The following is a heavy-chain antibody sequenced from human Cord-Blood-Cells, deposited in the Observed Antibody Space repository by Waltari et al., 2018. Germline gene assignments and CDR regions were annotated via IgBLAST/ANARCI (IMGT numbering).Heavy chain of an antibody. CDR3: ARPRLNGGHAFDI. V-gene: IGHV1-69*12. CDR2: IIPSFGTA. CDR1: GGLFSSFA. Sequence: QVQLVQSGAAVKKPGSSVKVSCKASGGLFSSFAIRGVRPAPGQGLEGMGGIIPSFGTANYAQKFQGRVTITADESTSTAYMELSSLRSEYTAVYYCARPRLNGGHAFDIWGQGTMVTVSS. J-gene: IGHJ3*02.